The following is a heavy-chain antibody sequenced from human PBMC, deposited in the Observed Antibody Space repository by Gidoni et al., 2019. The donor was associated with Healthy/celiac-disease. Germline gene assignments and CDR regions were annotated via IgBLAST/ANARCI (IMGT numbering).Heavy chain of an antibody. Sequence: QVQLPESGPGLVKPSETLSLTCTVSGCSVSSGSYYWSWIRQPPGKGLEWIGYIYYSGSTNYNPSLKSRGTISVDTSKNQFYLKLSSVTAADTAVYYCAREGLATAYGMDVWGQGTTVTVSS. CDR1: GCSVSSGSYY. D-gene: IGHD5-18*01. J-gene: IGHJ6*02. CDR3: AREGLATAYGMDV. V-gene: IGHV4-61*01. CDR2: IYYSGST.